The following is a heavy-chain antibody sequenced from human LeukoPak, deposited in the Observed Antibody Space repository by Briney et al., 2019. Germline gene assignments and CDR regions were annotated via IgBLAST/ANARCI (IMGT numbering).Heavy chain of an antibody. D-gene: IGHD2-15*01. CDR1: GFTFSSYW. CDR3: TKEAVDCRADSCYSFFFDY. CDR2: IRYDGSNT. V-gene: IGHV3-30*02. J-gene: IGHJ4*02. Sequence: GGSLRLSCAASGFTFSSYWMSWVRQAPGKGLEWVAFIRYDGSNTFYGDSVKGRFTISRDNSKNTLYLQMNSLRAEDTAVYFCTKEAVDCRADSCYSFFFDYWGQGTLVTVSS.